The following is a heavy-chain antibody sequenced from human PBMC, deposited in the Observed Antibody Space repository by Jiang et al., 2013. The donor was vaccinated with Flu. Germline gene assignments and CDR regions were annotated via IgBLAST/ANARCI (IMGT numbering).Heavy chain of an antibody. J-gene: IGHJ5*02. Sequence: SQTLSLTCAISGDSVSSTSVAWNWIRQSPSRGLEWLGRTYYRSKWYNDYAISVKSRITINPDTSKNQFSLQLNSVTPEDTAVYYCARAASSSGPWFDPWGQGTLVIVSS. D-gene: IGHD6-6*01. CDR1: GDSVSSTSVA. CDR3: ARAASSSGPWFDP. V-gene: IGHV6-1*01. CDR2: TYYRSKWYN.